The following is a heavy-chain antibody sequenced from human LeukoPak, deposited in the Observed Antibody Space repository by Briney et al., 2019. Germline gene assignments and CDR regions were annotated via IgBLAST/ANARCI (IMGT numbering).Heavy chain of an antibody. J-gene: IGHJ4*02. D-gene: IGHD2-2*01. V-gene: IGHV3-7*01. CDR2: MSEDGNEI. Sequence: GGSLRLSCAASGFTFNYYSMNWVRQAPGKGLEWVAKMSEDGNEIFYVDSVKGRFTISRDNTKKSLYLQLNSLRPEDSAVYYCARPRGCGSARCNNFDYWGQGTLVTVSS. CDR3: ARPRGCGSARCNNFDY. CDR1: GFTFNYYS.